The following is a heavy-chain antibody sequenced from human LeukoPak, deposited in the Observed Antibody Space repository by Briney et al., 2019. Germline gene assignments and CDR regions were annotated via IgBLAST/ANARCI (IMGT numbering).Heavy chain of an antibody. J-gene: IGHJ4*02. D-gene: IGHD2-15*01. CDR2: VYHSGGT. CDR1: GGSISSYH. Sequence: SETLSLTCTVSGGSISSYHWNWIRQSPGKGLEWIGYVYHSGGTNYNPSLKSRVTIPLDTSKNQFSVKLNSVTAADTAVYYCARRSVVGARTYYFDYWGQGTLVTVSS. V-gene: IGHV4-59*01. CDR3: ARRSVVGARTYYFDY.